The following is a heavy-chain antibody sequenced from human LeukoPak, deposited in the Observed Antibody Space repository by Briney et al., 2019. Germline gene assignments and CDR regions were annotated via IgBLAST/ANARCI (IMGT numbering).Heavy chain of an antibody. CDR3: AGEGYGDYDGDY. J-gene: IGHJ4*02. D-gene: IGHD4-17*01. Sequence: GGSLRLSCAASGFAFSDSYMSWIRQSPGKGLEWVSHISVSGSTIYYADSVKGRFTISRDNAKNSLYLQMNSLRAEDTAVYYCAGEGYGDYDGDYWGQGTLVTVSS. V-gene: IGHV3-11*01. CDR1: GFAFSDSY. CDR2: ISVSGSTI.